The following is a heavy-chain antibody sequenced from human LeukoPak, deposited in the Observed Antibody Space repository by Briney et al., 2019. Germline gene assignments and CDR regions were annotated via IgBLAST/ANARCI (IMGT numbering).Heavy chain of an antibody. Sequence: GGSLRLSCAASGFPFSSNDMSWVRQAPGKGLEWVSAISGDGSGGTTYADSVKGRFTISRDNSKSTLYLQMNSLRAEDTAVYYCARDASSGWTRYWGQGTLVTVSS. CDR1: GFPFSSND. CDR2: ISGDGSGGT. D-gene: IGHD6-19*01. CDR3: ARDASSGWTRY. J-gene: IGHJ4*02. V-gene: IGHV3-23*01.